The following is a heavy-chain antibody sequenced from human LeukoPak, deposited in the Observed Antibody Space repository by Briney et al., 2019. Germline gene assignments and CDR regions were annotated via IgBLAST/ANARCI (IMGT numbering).Heavy chain of an antibody. J-gene: IGHJ4*02. Sequence: PGGSLRLSCGASDLTFSSYGMHWVRQAPGKGLEWVAFIRYDGSNKYYADSVKGRFTISRDNSKNTLYLQMNSLRADDTALYYCAKDTGDSDGDFDYWGQGIMVTVSS. CDR2: IRYDGSNK. CDR3: AKDTGDSDGDFDY. V-gene: IGHV3-30*02. CDR1: DLTFSSYG. D-gene: IGHD2-15*01.